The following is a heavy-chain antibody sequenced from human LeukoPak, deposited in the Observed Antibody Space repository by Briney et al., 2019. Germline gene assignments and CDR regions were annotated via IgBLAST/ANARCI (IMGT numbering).Heavy chain of an antibody. CDR3: ARVSSLAVAGFFDY. CDR1: GFTFISYW. CDR2: IKQDGSEK. Sequence: GGSLRLSCAASGFTFISYWMNWVRQAPGKGLEWVANIKQDGSEKDYVDSVKGRFTISRDNAKNSLYLQMNSLRAEDTAVYYCARVSSLAVAGFFDYWGQGILVTVSS. J-gene: IGHJ4*02. D-gene: IGHD6-19*01. V-gene: IGHV3-7*01.